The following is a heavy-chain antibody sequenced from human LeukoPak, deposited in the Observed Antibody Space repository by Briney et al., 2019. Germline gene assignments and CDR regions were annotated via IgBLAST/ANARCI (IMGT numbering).Heavy chain of an antibody. CDR1: GFTFGSYA. Sequence: PGRSLRLSCEASGFTFGSYAMHWVRQAPGKGLEGGAVLSCDGSNKYYADSVTGRFTISRDNSKNTLYLQMNSLRAEDTAVYYCAKEGYYYDSSGYNYYYGMDVWGQGTTVTVSS. CDR3: AKEGYYYDSSGYNYYYGMDV. D-gene: IGHD3-22*01. J-gene: IGHJ6*02. V-gene: IGHV3-30*18. CDR2: LSCDGSNK.